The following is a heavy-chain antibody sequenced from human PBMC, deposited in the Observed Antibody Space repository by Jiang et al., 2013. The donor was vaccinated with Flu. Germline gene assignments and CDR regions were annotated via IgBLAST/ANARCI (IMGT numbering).Heavy chain of an antibody. CDR2: INLTVVA. Sequence: ASGYTFTGYYMHWVRQAPGQGLEWMGWINLTVVAQTMHRKFQGRVTMTRDTSISTAYMELSRLRSDDTAVYYCARLYEVTAIYWGQGTLVTVSS. V-gene: IGHV1-2*02. J-gene: IGHJ4*02. D-gene: IGHD2-21*02. CDR3: ARLYEVTAIY. CDR1: GYTFTGYY.